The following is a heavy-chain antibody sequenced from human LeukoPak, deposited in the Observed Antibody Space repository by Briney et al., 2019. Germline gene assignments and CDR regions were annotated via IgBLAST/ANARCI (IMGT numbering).Heavy chain of an antibody. J-gene: IGHJ6*02. CDR2: IWYDGSNK. V-gene: IGHV3-33*01. CDR3: ARGGRTTWHGMDV. D-gene: IGHD4-17*01. CDR1: GFTFSTYG. Sequence: PGRSLRLSCEASGFTFSTYGVLWVRQAPGKGLEWVAVIWYDGSNKNYADSVKGRFTISRDNSKNTLYLQMNSLRAEDTAVYYCARGGRTTWHGMDVWGQGTTVTASS.